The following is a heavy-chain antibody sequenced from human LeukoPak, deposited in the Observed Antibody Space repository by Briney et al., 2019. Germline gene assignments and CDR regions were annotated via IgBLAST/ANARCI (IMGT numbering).Heavy chain of an antibody. Sequence: SQTLSLTCTVSGGSISSGGYYWSWIRQPPGKGLEWIGYIYHSGSTYYNPSLKSRVTISVDRSKNQFSLKLSSVTAADTAVYFCARGDAYSYGPLDYWGQGTLVTVSS. J-gene: IGHJ4*02. CDR2: IYHSGST. CDR1: GGSISSGGYY. CDR3: ARGDAYSYGPLDY. D-gene: IGHD5-18*01. V-gene: IGHV4-30-2*01.